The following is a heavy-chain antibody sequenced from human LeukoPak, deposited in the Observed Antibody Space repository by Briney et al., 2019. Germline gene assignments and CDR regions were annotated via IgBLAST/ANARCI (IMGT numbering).Heavy chain of an antibody. CDR3: TTDRVVWELLPY. CDR1: GFTFSDAW. D-gene: IGHD1-26*01. Sequence: GGSLRLSCAASGFTFSDAWMSWVCQAPGKGLEWVGRIKSKTDGGTTDYAAPVKGRFTISRDDSKNTLYLQMNSLKTEDTAVYYCTTDRVVWELLPYWGQGTLVTVSS. V-gene: IGHV3-15*01. CDR2: IKSKTDGGTT. J-gene: IGHJ4*02.